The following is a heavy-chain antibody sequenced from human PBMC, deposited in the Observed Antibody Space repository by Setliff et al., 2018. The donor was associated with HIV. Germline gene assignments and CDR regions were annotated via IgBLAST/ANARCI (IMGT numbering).Heavy chain of an antibody. D-gene: IGHD3-22*01. CDR2: VYYSGST. CDR1: GGSISSGGYY. Sequence: SETLSLTCTVSGGSISSGGYYWSWIRQHPGKGLEWIGYVYYSGSTYYNPSLKSRVTISVDTSKNQFSLKLSSVTAADTAVYYCARVPSYYYDSSGYPLGAFDIWGQGTMVTVSS. V-gene: IGHV4-31*03. J-gene: IGHJ3*02. CDR3: ARVPSYYYDSSGYPLGAFDI.